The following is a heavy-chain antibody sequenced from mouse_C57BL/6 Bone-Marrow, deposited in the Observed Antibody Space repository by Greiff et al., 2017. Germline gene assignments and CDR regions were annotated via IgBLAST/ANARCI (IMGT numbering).Heavy chain of an antibody. Sequence: EVQLQQSGAELVKPGASVKLSCTASGFNIKDYYIHWVKQRTEQGLAWIGRIDPEDGETKYTPKFQGKATITADTSSNTAYLQLSSLTSEDTADYYCAGEEVYFYGSSNWYFDVWGTGTTVTVSS. J-gene: IGHJ1*03. D-gene: IGHD1-1*01. CDR3: AGEEVYFYGSSNWYFDV. V-gene: IGHV14-2*01. CDR1: GFNIKDYY. CDR2: IDPEDGET.